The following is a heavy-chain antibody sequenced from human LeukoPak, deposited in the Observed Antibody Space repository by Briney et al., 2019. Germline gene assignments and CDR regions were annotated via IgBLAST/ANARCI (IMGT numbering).Heavy chain of an antibody. V-gene: IGHV1-2*02. Sequence: ASVKVSCKASGYTFTSYYMHWVRQAPGQGLEWMGWINPNSGDTNSAQKFQGRVTMTRDTSISTAYMELSRLTSDDTAVYYCARDGGLDYWGQGTLVTVSS. J-gene: IGHJ4*02. CDR1: GYTFTSYY. CDR3: ARDGGLDY. CDR2: INPNSGDT. D-gene: IGHD2-15*01.